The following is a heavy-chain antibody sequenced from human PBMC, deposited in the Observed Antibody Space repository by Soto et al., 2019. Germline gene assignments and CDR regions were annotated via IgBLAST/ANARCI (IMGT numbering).Heavy chain of an antibody. CDR3: ASRVLPKQYYFDC. CDR2: IVPIFGTA. D-gene: IGHD3-16*01. CDR1: GGTFSSYA. J-gene: IGHJ4*02. Sequence: GASVKVSCKASGGTFSSYAISWVRQAPGQGLEWMGGIVPIFGTANYAQKFQGRVTITADESTGTAYMELSSLRPEDTAVYYCASRVLPKQYYFDCWGQGTLVTVSS. V-gene: IGHV1-69*13.